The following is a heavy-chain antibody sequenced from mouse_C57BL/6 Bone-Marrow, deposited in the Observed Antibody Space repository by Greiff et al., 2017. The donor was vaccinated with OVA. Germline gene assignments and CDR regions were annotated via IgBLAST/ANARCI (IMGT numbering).Heavy chain of an antibody. CDR2: INPSSGYT. J-gene: IGHJ4*01. CDR3: AKIYYGNRYAMDY. V-gene: IGHV1-7*01. CDR1: GYTFTSCW. D-gene: IGHD2-1*01. Sequence: QVQLQQSGAELAKPGASVKLSCKASGYTFTSCWMHWVKQRPGQGLEWIGYINPSSGYTKYNQKFKDKATLTADKSSSTAYMQLSSLTYEDSAVYYCAKIYYGNRYAMDYWGQGTSVTVSS.